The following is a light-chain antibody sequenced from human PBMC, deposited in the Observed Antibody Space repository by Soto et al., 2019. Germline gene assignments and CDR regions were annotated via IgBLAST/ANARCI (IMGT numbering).Light chain of an antibody. V-gene: IGLV2-14*01. Sequence: QSALTQPASVSWSPGQSITISCTGTSSDVGGYNYVSWYQQHPGKAPKFMIYDVSNRPSGVSNRFSGSKSDNTASLTISGLQAEDEADYYCSSYTTSNTRQIVFGTGTKVTVL. CDR3: SSYTTSNTRQIV. CDR2: DVS. J-gene: IGLJ1*01. CDR1: SSDVGGYNY.